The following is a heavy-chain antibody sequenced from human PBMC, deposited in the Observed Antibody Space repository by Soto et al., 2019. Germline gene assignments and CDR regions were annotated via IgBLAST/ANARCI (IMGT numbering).Heavy chain of an antibody. CDR3: ARPYYYDSSGYYGGRIDP. CDR1: GYTFTSYA. J-gene: IGHJ5*02. CDR2: INAGNGNT. D-gene: IGHD3-22*01. V-gene: IGHV1-3*01. Sequence: ASVKVSCKASGYTFTSYAMHWVRQAPGQRLEWMGWINAGNGNTKYSQKFQGRVTITRDTSASTAYMEPSSLRSEDTAVYYCARPYYYDSSGYYGGRIDPWGQGTLVTVS.